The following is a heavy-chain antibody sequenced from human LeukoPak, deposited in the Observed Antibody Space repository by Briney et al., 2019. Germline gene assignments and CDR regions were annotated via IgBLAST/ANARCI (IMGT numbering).Heavy chain of an antibody. D-gene: IGHD3-22*01. CDR1: GGSFSGYY. CDR3: ARDSFPYDSSGYQDY. CDR2: INHSGST. J-gene: IGHJ4*02. V-gene: IGHV4-34*01. Sequence: SETLSLTCAVYGGSFSGYYWSWIRQPPGKGLEWIGEINHSGSTNYNPSLKSRVTISVDTSKNQFSLKLSSVTAADTAVYYCARDSFPYDSSGYQDYWGQGTLVTVSS.